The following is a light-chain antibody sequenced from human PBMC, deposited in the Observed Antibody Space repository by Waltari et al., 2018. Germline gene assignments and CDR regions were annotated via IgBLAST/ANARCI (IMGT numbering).Light chain of an antibody. CDR3: AAWDYRLNIWV. CDR1: TSNIGSDT. V-gene: IGLV1-44*01. Sequence: QSVLTQPPSASGTPGQRVTISCSGTTSNIGSDTVNWFRHLPGTAPKLLMYSYTPRPSGVLARFSGPTSGTAASLAISGLQSDDEADYYCAAWDYRLNIWVFGGGTKLTVL. CDR2: SYT. J-gene: IGLJ3*02.